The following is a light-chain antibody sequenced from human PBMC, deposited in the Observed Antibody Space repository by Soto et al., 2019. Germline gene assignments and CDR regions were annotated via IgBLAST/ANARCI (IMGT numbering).Light chain of an antibody. V-gene: IGLV2-14*01. CDR3: FSYTTSSTLYVV. CDR1: SSDVGGYNY. CDR2: DVS. J-gene: IGLJ2*01. Sequence: QSALTQPASVSGSPGQSITISCTGTSSDVGGYNYVSWYQQHPGKAPKLMIYDVSNRPSGVSNRFSGSKSGNMASLTISGLQAEDEADYYCFSYTTSSTLYVVFGGGTKLTVL.